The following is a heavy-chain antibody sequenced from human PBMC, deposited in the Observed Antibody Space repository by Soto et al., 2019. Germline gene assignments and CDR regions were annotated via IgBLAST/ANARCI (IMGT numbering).Heavy chain of an antibody. CDR3: ARDIVDYYGSRSSVF. Sequence: GASVKVSCKASGYTFTGYYMHWVRQAPGQGLEWMGWINPNSGGTNYAQKFQGRVTMTRDTSISTAYMELSRLRADDTAVYYCARDIVDYYGSRSSVFWGKGTLVTVAA. CDR1: GYTFTGYY. V-gene: IGHV1-2*02. CDR2: INPNSGGT. J-gene: IGHJ4*02. D-gene: IGHD3-10*01.